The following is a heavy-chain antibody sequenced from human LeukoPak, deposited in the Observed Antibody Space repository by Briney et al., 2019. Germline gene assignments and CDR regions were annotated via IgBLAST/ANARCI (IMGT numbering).Heavy chain of an antibody. Sequence: QTGGSLRLSCAASGFTFSSYGMHWVRQAPGKGLEWVAFIRYDGSNKYYADSVKGRFTISRDNSKNTLYLQMNSLRAEDTAVYYCAKGSSGSYIHAFDIWGQGTMVTVSS. CDR1: GFTFSSYG. V-gene: IGHV3-30*02. D-gene: IGHD1-26*01. CDR3: AKGSSGSYIHAFDI. CDR2: IRYDGSNK. J-gene: IGHJ3*02.